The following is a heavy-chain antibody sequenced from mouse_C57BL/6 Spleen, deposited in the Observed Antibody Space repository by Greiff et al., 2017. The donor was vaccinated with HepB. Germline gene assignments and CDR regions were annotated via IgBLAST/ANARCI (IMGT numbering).Heavy chain of an antibody. CDR2: IYPGSGST. Sequence: QVQLQQSDAELVKPGASVKISCKVSGYTFTDHTIHWMKQRPEQGLEWIGYIYPGSGSTNYNEKFKSKATLTVDTSSSTAYMQLSSLTSEDSAVYYCARYGLRLLFAYWGQGTLVTVSA. CDR1: GYTFTDHT. CDR3: ARYGLRLLFAY. J-gene: IGHJ3*01. V-gene: IGHV1-78*01. D-gene: IGHD3-2*02.